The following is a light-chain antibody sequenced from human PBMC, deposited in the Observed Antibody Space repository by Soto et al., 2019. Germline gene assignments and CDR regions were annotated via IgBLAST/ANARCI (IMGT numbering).Light chain of an antibody. J-gene: IGLJ3*02. CDR2: FNSDGSH. CDR1: SGHSSYA. CDR3: QTWDSGIWV. Sequence: QPVLTQSPSASASLGASVKLTCTLSSGHSSYAIAWHQQQPEKGPRYLMKFNSDGSHSKGDGIPDRFSGSSSGAERYLTISRLQSEDEAYYYCQTWDSGIWVFGGGTKVTVL. V-gene: IGLV4-69*01.